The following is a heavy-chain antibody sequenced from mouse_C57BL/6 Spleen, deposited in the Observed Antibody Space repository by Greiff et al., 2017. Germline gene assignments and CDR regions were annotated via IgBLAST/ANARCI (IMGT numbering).Heavy chain of an antibody. J-gene: IGHJ4*01. CDR3: TRRDAHYAMDY. Sequence: VQLQQSGAELVRPGASVKLSCKASGFNINGYCMHWVKQRPGKGLEWIGRINPGGGYTEYARKFQGKATMTADTSTNTAYLQLSSLTYEDTAVYYCTRRDAHYAMDYWGQGTSVTVSS. CDR2: INPGGGYT. V-gene: IGHV14-1*01. CDR1: GFNINGYC.